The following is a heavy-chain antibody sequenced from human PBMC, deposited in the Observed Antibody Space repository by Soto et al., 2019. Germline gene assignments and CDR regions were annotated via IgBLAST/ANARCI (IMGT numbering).Heavy chain of an antibody. CDR1: GFTFSSYG. CDR3: AKDRLAAAGTSFYYYYGMDV. Sequence: PGGSLRLSCAASGFTFSSYGMNWVRQGPGKGLEWVSAISGSGGSTYYADSVKGRFTISRDNSKNTLYLQMNSLRAEDTAVYYCAKDRLAAAGTSFYYYYGMDVWGQGTTVTVSS. D-gene: IGHD6-13*01. CDR2: ISGSGGST. J-gene: IGHJ6*02. V-gene: IGHV3-23*01.